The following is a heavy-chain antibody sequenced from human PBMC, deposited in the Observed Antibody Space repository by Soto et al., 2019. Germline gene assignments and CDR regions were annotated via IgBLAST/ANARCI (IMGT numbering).Heavy chain of an antibody. Sequence: PGESLKISCEGSGYNFNTYWIGWVRQMPGKGLEWMALIYPGDSDTRYSPSFEGQVTLSVDRSISTAYLQWSSLKASDTAIYYCATSTVSYVDIVSSTTRGYFDHWVQGTLVTVSS. J-gene: IGHJ4*02. V-gene: IGHV5-51*01. CDR1: GYNFNTYW. CDR2: IYPGDSDT. CDR3: ATSTVSYVDIVSSTTRGYFDH. D-gene: IGHD5-12*01.